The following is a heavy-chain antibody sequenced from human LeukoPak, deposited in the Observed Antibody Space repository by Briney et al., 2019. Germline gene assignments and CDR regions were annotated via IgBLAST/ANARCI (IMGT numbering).Heavy chain of an antibody. Sequence: GASVKVSCKASGYTFTKHAMNWVRQAPGQGLEWMGWINTNTGNPTYARGFTGRIVFSLDISVTTAYLQISSLKAEDTAVYYCARDQTYGDFDYWGQGTLVTVSS. CDR1: GYTFTKHA. CDR3: ARDQTYGDFDY. J-gene: IGHJ4*02. V-gene: IGHV7-4-1*02. CDR2: INTNTGNP. D-gene: IGHD2-21*01.